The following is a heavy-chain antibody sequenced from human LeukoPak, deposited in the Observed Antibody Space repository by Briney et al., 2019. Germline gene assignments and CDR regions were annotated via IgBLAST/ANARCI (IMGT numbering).Heavy chain of an antibody. CDR2: IYSGGST. D-gene: IGHD6-13*01. CDR1: GFTVSSNY. J-gene: IGHJ6*02. Sequence: GGSLRLSCAASGFTVSSNYMRWVRQAPGEGLEWVSVIYSGGSTYYADSAKGRFTISTHNSKTTMYLQMNSLRAEDTAVYYCARDHIAAAGTLYYYGMDVWGQGTTVTVSS. CDR3: ARDHIAAAGTLYYYGMDV. V-gene: IGHV3-53*01.